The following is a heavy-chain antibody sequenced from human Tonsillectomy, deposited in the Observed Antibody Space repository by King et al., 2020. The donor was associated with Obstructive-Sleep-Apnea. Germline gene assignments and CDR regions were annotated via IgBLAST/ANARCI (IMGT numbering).Heavy chain of an antibody. V-gene: IGHV4-59*08. CDR3: ARHRGVEDYGGYGDYFDY. D-gene: IGHD5-12*01. J-gene: IGHJ4*02. Sequence: QLQESGLGLVKPSETLSLTCSVSGGSINNYYWSWIRQPPGKGLEWIGYVYYSGNTNFNPSLKSRVTISADTSKIQFSLRLSSVTAADTAVYYCARHRGVEDYGGYGDYFDYWGQGTLVTVSS. CDR2: VYYSGNT. CDR1: GGSINNYY.